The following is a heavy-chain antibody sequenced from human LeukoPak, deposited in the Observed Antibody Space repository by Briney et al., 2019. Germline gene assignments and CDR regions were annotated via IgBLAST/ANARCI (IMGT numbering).Heavy chain of an antibody. CDR1: GGSFSGYY. V-gene: IGHV4-59*01. CDR2: IYYSGST. Sequence: SETLSLTCAVYGGSFSGYYWSWIRQPPGKGLEWIGYIYYSGSTNYNPSLKSRATLSVDTSKNQFSMKLSSVTAADTAVYYCARVVRGATGSDYWGQGTLVTVSS. CDR3: ARVVRGATGSDY. D-gene: IGHD1-26*01. J-gene: IGHJ4*02.